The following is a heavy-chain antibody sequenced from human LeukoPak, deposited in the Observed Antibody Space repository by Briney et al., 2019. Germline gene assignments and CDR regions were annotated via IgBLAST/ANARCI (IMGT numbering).Heavy chain of an antibody. J-gene: IGHJ4*02. D-gene: IGHD6-13*01. CDR3: ARRYSSSWTFDY. CDR1: GGSISSYY. V-gene: IGHV4-59*08. CDR2: IYYSGST. Sequence: PSETVSLTCTVSGGSISSYYWSWIRQPPGKRLEWIGYIYYSGSTNCNPSLKSRVTISVDTSKNQFSLKLSSVTAADTAVYYCARRYSSSWTFDYWGQGTLLTAYS.